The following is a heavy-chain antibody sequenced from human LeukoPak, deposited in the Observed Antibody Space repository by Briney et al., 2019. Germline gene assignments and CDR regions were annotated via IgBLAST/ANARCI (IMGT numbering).Heavy chain of an antibody. CDR1: GHTFTSYD. Sequence: ASVKVSCKASGHTFTSYDINWVRQATGQGLEWMGWMNPNSGNTGYAQKFQGRVTMTRNTSISTAYMELSSLRSEDTAVYYCARGSLAAPNIDYWGQGTLVTVSS. CDR2: MNPNSGNT. D-gene: IGHD3-16*01. CDR3: ARGSLAAPNIDY. V-gene: IGHV1-8*01. J-gene: IGHJ4*02.